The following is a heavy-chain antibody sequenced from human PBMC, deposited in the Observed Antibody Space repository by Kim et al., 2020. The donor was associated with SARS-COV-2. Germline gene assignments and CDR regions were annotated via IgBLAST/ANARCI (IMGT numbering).Heavy chain of an antibody. Sequence: GGSLRLSCAASGFTFSNAWMSWVRQAPGKGLEWVGRIKSKTDGGTTDYAAPVKGRFTISRDDSKNTLYLQMNSLKTEDTAVYYCTTDDTMVRGKSETHFDYWGQGTLVTVSS. CDR1: GFTFSNAW. CDR3: TTDDTMVRGKSETHFDY. V-gene: IGHV3-15*01. CDR2: IKSKTDGGTT. D-gene: IGHD3-10*01. J-gene: IGHJ4*02.